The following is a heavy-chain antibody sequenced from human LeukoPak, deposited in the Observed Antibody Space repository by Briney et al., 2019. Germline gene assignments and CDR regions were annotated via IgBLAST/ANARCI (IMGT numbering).Heavy chain of an antibody. Sequence: SETLSLTCTVSGGSISSYYWSWIRQPPGKGLEWIGYIYYSGSTNYNPSLKSRVTISVDTSKNQFSLKLSSVTAADTAVYYCARHSPYRKVFDYWGQGTLVTVSS. CDR1: GGSISSYY. CDR3: ARHSPYRKVFDY. CDR2: IYYSGST. D-gene: IGHD1-26*01. V-gene: IGHV4-59*01. J-gene: IGHJ4*02.